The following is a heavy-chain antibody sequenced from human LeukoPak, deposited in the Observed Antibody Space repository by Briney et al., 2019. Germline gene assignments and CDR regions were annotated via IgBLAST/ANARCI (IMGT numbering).Heavy chain of an antibody. V-gene: IGHV4-4*02. CDR1: GGYISTTNW. CDR3: AREGGPYRPLDY. J-gene: IGHJ4*02. Sequence: SETLSLTCGVSGGYISTTNWWPWVRQPPGEGLEWIGEVHLSGRTHYNPSLESRVTMSVDMSENHISLRLTSVTAADTAVYYCAREGGPYRPLDYSGQGTLVTVSS. CDR2: VHLSGRT.